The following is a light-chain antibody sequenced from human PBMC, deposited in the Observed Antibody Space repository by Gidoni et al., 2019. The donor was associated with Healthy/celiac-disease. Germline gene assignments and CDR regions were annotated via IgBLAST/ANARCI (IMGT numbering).Light chain of an antibody. V-gene: IGKV3-20*01. Sequence: PGTLSLSPGERATLSCRASQSVSSSYLAWYQQKPGQAPRLLIYGASSRATGIPDRFSGSGSGTDFPLTISRLEPEDFAVYYCQQYGSSRTFGQGTKVEIK. J-gene: IGKJ1*01. CDR1: QSVSSSY. CDR3: QQYGSSRT. CDR2: GAS.